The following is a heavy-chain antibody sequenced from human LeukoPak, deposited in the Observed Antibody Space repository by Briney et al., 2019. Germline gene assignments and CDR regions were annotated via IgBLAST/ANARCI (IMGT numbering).Heavy chain of an antibody. D-gene: IGHD3-3*01. Sequence: GRSLRLSCAASGFTFSSYGMHWVRQAPGKGLEWVAVISYDGSNKYYADSVKGRFTISRDNSKNTLYLQMNSLRAEDTAVYYCAKGGKWLLSHFDYWGQGTLVTVSS. CDR2: ISYDGSNK. CDR1: GFTFSSYG. V-gene: IGHV3-30*18. CDR3: AKGGKWLLSHFDY. J-gene: IGHJ4*02.